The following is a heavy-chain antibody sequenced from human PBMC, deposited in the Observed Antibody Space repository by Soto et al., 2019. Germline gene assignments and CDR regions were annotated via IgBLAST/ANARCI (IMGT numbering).Heavy chain of an antibody. CDR1: GGTFSSYA. J-gene: IGHJ3*02. CDR2: IIPIFGTA. V-gene: IGHV1-69*13. Sequence: SVKVYCKASGGTFSSYAISWVLQAPGQGLEWMGGIIPIFGTANYAQKFQGRVTITADESTSTAYMELSSLRSEDTAVYYCAREGLSEDDSSGRGHDAFDSWGQGTRVTVSS. CDR3: AREGLSEDDSSGRGHDAFDS. D-gene: IGHD3-22*01.